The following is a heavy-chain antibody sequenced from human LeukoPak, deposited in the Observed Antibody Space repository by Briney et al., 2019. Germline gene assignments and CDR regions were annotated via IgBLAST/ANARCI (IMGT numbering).Heavy chain of an antibody. D-gene: IGHD4-23*01. V-gene: IGHV5-51*01. CDR1: GNSFTSYW. CDR2: IYCGDSDT. CDR3: ARTMFGGNSDAFDI. J-gene: IGHJ3*02. Sequence: GESLKISCKASGNSFTSYWIAWVRQMPGKGLEWMGIIYCGDSDTRYSPSFQGQVTISADKSISIAYLQWSSLKASDTAMYYCARTMFGGNSDAFDIWGQGTMVTVSS.